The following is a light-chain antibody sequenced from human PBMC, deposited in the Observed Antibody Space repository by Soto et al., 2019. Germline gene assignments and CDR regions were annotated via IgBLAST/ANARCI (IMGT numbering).Light chain of an antibody. CDR1: SSNIGAGYD. V-gene: IGLV1-40*01. Sequence: QSVLTQPPSVSGAPGQRVTISCTGSSSNIGAGYDVHWYQQVTGTAPKLLIYVNNNRPSGVPDRFSGSKSGTSASLVITGRQAEDEADYYCQSYDSSLSASVFGGGTKLPVL. J-gene: IGLJ3*02. CDR3: QSYDSSLSASV. CDR2: VNN.